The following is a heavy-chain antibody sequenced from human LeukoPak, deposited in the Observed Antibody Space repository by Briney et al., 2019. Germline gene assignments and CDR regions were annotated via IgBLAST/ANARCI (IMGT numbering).Heavy chain of an antibody. CDR3: ARDREIRAPYCYAMDV. CDR2: IYYSRSP. Sequence: SETLSLTCTVSGVSINNHYWSWVRQLPGKGLEWIGYIYYSRSPDYNTSLKRRVSISIDTSKTQFSLKLSSVTAADTALYFCARDREIRAPYCYAMDVWGQGTTVTVSS. CDR1: GVSINNHY. J-gene: IGHJ6*02. V-gene: IGHV4-59*11. D-gene: IGHD3-10*01.